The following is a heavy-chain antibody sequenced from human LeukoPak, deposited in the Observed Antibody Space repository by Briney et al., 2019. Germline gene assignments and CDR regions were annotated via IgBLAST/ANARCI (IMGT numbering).Heavy chain of an antibody. D-gene: IGHD3-10*01. J-gene: IGHJ4*02. V-gene: IGHV1-18*01. CDR1: GYTFTSYG. Sequence: ASVKVSCMAPGYTFTSYGISSVRQAPGQGLEWMGWISAHNGNTNYAQKLQGRVTMTTDTSTSTAYMELRSLRSDDTAVYYCATLSRVNGGGYYFDYWGQGTLVTVSS. CDR3: ATLSRVNGGGYYFDY. CDR2: ISAHNGNT.